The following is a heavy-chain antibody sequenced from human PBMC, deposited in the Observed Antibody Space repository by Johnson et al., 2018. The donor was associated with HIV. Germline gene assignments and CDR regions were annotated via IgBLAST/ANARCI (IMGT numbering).Heavy chain of an antibody. CDR1: GFTFSSYG. J-gene: IGHJ3*02. V-gene: IGHV3-30*19. Sequence: QVQLVESGGGVVQPGRSLRLSCAASGFTFSSYGMHWVRQAPGKGLEWVAVIWYDGSNQYYADSVKARFAISRDNSKNPVFLQMTSLRPEETAMYYCAAYYDFWSGSYTSGFDIWGQGTMVTVSS. CDR2: IWYDGSNQ. D-gene: IGHD3-3*01. CDR3: AAYYDFWSGSYTSGFDI.